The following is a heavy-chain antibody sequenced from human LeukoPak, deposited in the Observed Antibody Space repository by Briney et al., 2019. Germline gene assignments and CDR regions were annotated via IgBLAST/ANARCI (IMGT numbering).Heavy chain of an antibody. V-gene: IGHV3-23*01. CDR1: GFSFSTYA. J-gene: IGHJ4*02. Sequence: GGSLRLSCAASGFSFSTYAMSWVRQAPGKGLEWVSAISGRGGSTYYADSVKGRFTISRDNSKNTLYLQMNSLRAEDTAVYYCAKRPEDTAMAHFDYWGQGTLVTVSS. CDR2: ISGRGGST. CDR3: AKRPEDTAMAHFDY. D-gene: IGHD5-18*01.